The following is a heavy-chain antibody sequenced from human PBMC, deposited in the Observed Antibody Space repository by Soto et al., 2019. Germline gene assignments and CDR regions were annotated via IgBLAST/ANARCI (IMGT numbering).Heavy chain of an antibody. Sequence: EVQVAESGGGLVKPGGSLRLSCAASGFTFSNAWMSWVRQAPGKRLEWVGRIKSKSDGETTDYAAPVKGRFTISRDDSKHTLYLQMNSLKNEDTAVYYCTPELRWDLGGGAHWGQGTLVTVSS. D-gene: IGHD1-26*01. J-gene: IGHJ4*02. CDR1: GFTFSNAW. CDR3: TPELRWDLGGGAH. CDR2: IKSKSDGETT. V-gene: IGHV3-15*01.